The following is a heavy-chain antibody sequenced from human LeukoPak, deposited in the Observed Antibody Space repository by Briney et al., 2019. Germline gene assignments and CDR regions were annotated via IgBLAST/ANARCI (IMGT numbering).Heavy chain of an antibody. CDR2: ISGSSGST. J-gene: IGHJ6*03. Sequence: GGSLRLSCAASGFTFSSYAMSWVRQAPGKGLEWVSAISGSSGSTYYADSVKGRFTISRDNSKNTLYLQMNSLRAEDTAVYYCATSQTPYSSSWPTLYYYYYYMDVWGKGTTVTVSS. V-gene: IGHV3-23*01. D-gene: IGHD6-13*01. CDR3: ATSQTPYSSSWPTLYYYYYYMDV. CDR1: GFTFSSYA.